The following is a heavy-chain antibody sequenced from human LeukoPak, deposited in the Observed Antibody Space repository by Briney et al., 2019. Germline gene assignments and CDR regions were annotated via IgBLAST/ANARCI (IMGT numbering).Heavy chain of an antibody. CDR2: INPNSGGT. J-gene: IGHJ3*02. CDR3: ARDQLGVVVVAAAMNAFDI. V-gene: IGHV1-2*02. CDR1: GYTFTGYY. Sequence: GASVKVSCKASGYTFTGYYMHWVRQAPGQGLEWMGWINPNSGGTNYAQKFQGRVTMTRDMSISTAYMELSRLRSDDTAVYYCARDQLGVVVVAAAMNAFDIWGQGTMVTVSS. D-gene: IGHD2-15*01.